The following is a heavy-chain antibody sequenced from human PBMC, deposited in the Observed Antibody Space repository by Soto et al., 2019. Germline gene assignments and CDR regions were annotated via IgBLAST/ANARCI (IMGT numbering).Heavy chain of an antibody. Sequence: ASVKVSCKASGYTFTTYYMHWVRHAPGQRLEWMGIINPSGGSTSYAQKFQGRVTMTRDTSTSPVYMELSSLRSEDTYVYYCARDEYYDDSSGYYHFDYWGQGTLVTVSS. CDR1: GYTFTTYY. V-gene: IGHV1-46*01. CDR2: INPSGGST. CDR3: ARDEYYDDSSGYYHFDY. J-gene: IGHJ4*02. D-gene: IGHD3-22*01.